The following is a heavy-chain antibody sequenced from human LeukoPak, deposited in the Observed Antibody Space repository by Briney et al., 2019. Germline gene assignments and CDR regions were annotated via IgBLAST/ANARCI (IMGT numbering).Heavy chain of an antibody. CDR2: IKSKTDGGTT. CDR1: GFTFSIYA. V-gene: IGHV3-15*01. Sequence: PGGSLRLSCAASGFTFSIYAMNWVRQAPGKGLEWVGRIKSKTDGGTTDYAAPVKGRFTISRDDSENTLYLQMNSLKTEDTGVYYCTIDHGWELPLFDYWGQGTLVTVSS. CDR3: TIDHGWELPLFDY. J-gene: IGHJ4*02. D-gene: IGHD1-26*01.